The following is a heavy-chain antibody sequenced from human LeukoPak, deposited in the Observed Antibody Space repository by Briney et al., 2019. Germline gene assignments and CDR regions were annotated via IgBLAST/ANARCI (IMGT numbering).Heavy chain of an antibody. CDR1: GFTVSSNY. Sequence: GSLRLSCAASGFTVSSNYMSWVRQAPGKGLEWVSVIYSGGSTYYADSVKGRFTISRDNSKNTLYLQMNSLRAEDTAVYYCARAQSFHDYSNDWGQGTLVTVSS. J-gene: IGHJ4*02. CDR3: ARAQSFHDYSND. V-gene: IGHV3-66*01. D-gene: IGHD4-11*01. CDR2: IYSGGST.